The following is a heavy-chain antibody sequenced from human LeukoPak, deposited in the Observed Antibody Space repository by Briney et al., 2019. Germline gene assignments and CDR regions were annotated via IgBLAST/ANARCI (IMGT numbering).Heavy chain of an antibody. Sequence: GGSLRLSCSASGFTFSTYWMSWVRQAPGKGLEWVANMRRDGNEIYYLDSVKGRFTISRDNAKNSLYLQMNSLRAEDTAVYYCARDLGDYVWGSYRPLYYFDYWGQGTLVTVSS. D-gene: IGHD3-16*02. CDR3: ARDLGDYVWGSYRPLYYFDY. CDR2: MRRDGNEI. CDR1: GFTFSTYW. J-gene: IGHJ4*02. V-gene: IGHV3-7*03.